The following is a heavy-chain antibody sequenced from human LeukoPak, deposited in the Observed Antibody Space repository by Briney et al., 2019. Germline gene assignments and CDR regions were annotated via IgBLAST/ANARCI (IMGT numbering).Heavy chain of an antibody. Sequence: GASVKVSCKASGYTFTSYDINWVRQATGQGLEWMGWMNPNSGNTGYAQKFQGRVTMTRNTSISTAYMELSSLRSEDTAVYYCARATMSSGWYIYSFDYWGQGTLVTVSS. CDR3: ARATMSSGWYIYSFDY. D-gene: IGHD6-19*01. CDR2: MNPNSGNT. J-gene: IGHJ4*02. CDR1: GYTFTSYD. V-gene: IGHV1-8*01.